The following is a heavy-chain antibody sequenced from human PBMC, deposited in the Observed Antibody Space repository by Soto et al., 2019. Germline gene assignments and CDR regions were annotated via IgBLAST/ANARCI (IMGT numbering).Heavy chain of an antibody. CDR2: TYYRSKWKT. J-gene: IGHJ3*02. CDR3: ARGDVIDI. V-gene: IGHV6-1*01. CDR1: GDSVSSNSAA. Sequence: SQTLSLTCAISGDSVSSNSAAWNWVRQSPSRGLEWLGRTYYRSKWKTDYAVSVRGRVTINPDTSKNQFSLQLNSVTPGDTAVYYCARGDVIDIWGRGTMVTVSS.